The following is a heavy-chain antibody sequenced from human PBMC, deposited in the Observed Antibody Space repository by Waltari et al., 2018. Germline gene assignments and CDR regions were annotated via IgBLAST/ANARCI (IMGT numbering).Heavy chain of an antibody. CDR1: GYTFTGYY. CDR2: INPNSGGT. V-gene: IGHV1-2*06. Sequence: QLQPVQSGAEVKKPGASVKVSCKASGYTFTGYYIYWVRQAPGQGLEWMGRINPNSGGTNYAQKFQGRITLTRDTSISTAYMELSSLTSDDTAMYYCARVNGGGYFFGGTYYDESNWFDPWGQGTLVTVSS. CDR3: ARVNGGGYFFGGTYYDESNWFDP. D-gene: IGHD2-15*01. J-gene: IGHJ5*02.